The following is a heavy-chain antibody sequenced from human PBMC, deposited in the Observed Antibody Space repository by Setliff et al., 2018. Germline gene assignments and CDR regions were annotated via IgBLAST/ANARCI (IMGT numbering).Heavy chain of an antibody. CDR1: GYSLSNYV. J-gene: IGHJ4*01. D-gene: IGHD4-17*01. CDR2: INTKTGDP. V-gene: IGHV7-4-1*02. CDR3: ARADHLVTTTFDY. Sequence: GASVKVSCKASGYSLSNYVMNWVRQAPGQGLEWMGWINTKTGDPSYAQGYTGRFAFSSDTSDSTTYLDISTLKAEDTATYFCARADHLVTTTFDYWGQGTLVTVS.